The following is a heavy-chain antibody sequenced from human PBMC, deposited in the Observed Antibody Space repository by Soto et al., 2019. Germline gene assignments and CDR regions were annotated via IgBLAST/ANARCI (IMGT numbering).Heavy chain of an antibody. D-gene: IGHD3-16*02. J-gene: IGHJ4*02. CDR2: IYWDDDK. Sequence: SGPTLVNPRQTLTLTCTFSGFSLTTSGVGVGWIRQPPGKALEWLALIYWDDDKRYSPSLKSRLTITKDTSKNQVVLTMTNMDPVDTATYYCAHIDHFQKAFDYWGQGTLVTVSS. CDR1: GFSLTTSGVG. V-gene: IGHV2-5*02. CDR3: AHIDHFQKAFDY.